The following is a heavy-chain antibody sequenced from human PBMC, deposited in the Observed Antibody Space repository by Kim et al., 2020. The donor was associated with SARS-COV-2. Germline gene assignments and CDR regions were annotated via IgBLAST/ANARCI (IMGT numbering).Heavy chain of an antibody. J-gene: IGHJ6*01. CDR2: ISYDGSNK. Sequence: GGSLRLSCAASGFTFSSYAIHWVRQAPGKGLEWVAVISYDGSNKYYADSVKGRFTISRDSSKNTLYLQMSSLRAEDTAVYYCARWFYDILTGYHNNGMDV. D-gene: IGHD3-9*01. V-gene: IGHV3-30*04. CDR1: GFTFSSYA. CDR3: ARWFYDILTGYHNNGMDV.